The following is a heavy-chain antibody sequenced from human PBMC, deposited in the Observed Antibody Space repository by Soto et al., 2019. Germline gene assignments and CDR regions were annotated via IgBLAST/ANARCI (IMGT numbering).Heavy chain of an antibody. V-gene: IGHV3-23*01. J-gene: IGHJ2*01. CDR3: AKDHCGTTRCYLDL. Sequence: EEQLLESGGGLVQPGGSLRLSCAASGFTFSSYGMSWVRQAPGKGLEWVSTLSTSGGSTYYADSVQGRFTISRDNSKNTLYLQMNSLRAEDTAVYYCAKDHCGTTRCYLDLWGRGTLVTVSS. CDR2: LSTSGGST. D-gene: IGHD2-2*01. CDR1: GFTFSSYG.